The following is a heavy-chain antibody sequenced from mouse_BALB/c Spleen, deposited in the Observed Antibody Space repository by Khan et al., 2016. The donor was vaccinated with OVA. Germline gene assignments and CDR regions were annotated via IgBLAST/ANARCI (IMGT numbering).Heavy chain of an antibody. D-gene: IGHD4-1*01. Sequence: EVELVESGGDLVKPGGSLRLSCAASGFTFSTYGMSWVRQLPDKRLVWVATINSDGYYTYYPATVKGRFTIPRNNAENTLYLQMSSLKSEDTAIYYCASHLTGSFAYWGPGTLVTVST. V-gene: IGHV5-6*01. CDR3: ASHLTGSFAY. CDR2: INSDGYYT. CDR1: GFTFSTYG. J-gene: IGHJ3*01.